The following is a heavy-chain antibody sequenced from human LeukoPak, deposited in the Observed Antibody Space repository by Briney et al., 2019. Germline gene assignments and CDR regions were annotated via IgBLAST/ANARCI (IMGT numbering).Heavy chain of an antibody. CDR1: EFTFSSYA. CDR2: ISGSGAST. V-gene: IGHV3-23*01. CDR3: AKVVVGSSYYFDY. D-gene: IGHD2-15*01. Sequence: GGSLTLSCAASEFTFSSYAMSWVRQAPGKGLEWVSGISGSGASTHYADSVKGRFTISKDNSKTSLYLQMNDLRAEETAVYYWAKVVVGSSYYFDYWGQGTLATVSS. J-gene: IGHJ4*02.